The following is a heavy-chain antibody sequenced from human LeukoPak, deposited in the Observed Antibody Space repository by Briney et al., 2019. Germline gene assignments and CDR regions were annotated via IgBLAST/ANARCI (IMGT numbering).Heavy chain of an antibody. V-gene: IGHV3-7*01. CDR2: IKQDGSQR. Sequence: GGSLRLSCTASGFTFSGYWMTWVRQAPGKGPEGVANIKQDGSQRYYVDSVRGRFTISRDNAKNSLFLQMNGLRAEDTAVYYCARRGGSSSRRSPIDYWGQGTLVTVSS. J-gene: IGHJ4*02. CDR1: GFTFSGYW. D-gene: IGHD6-6*01. CDR3: ARRGGSSSRRSPIDY.